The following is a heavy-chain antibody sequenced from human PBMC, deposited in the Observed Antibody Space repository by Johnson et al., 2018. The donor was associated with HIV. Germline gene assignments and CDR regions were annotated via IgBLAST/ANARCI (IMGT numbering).Heavy chain of an antibody. D-gene: IGHD3-10*01. CDR2: IRYDGKDK. CDR1: GFTFSSYG. J-gene: IGHJ3*02. V-gene: IGHV3-30*02. Sequence: QMQLVESGGGVVQPGRSLRLSCAASGFTFSSYGIHWVRQVPGKGLEWVAVIRYDGKDKYYADFVKGRFTISRDNSKKTLSLQMNSLRPEDTAVYYCAKSSSATYYGDAFDIWGQGTMVTVSS. CDR3: AKSSSATYYGDAFDI.